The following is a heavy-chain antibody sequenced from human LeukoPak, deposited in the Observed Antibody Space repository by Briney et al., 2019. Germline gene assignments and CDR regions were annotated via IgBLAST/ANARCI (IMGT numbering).Heavy chain of an antibody. CDR1: GYTLTELS. CDR2: FDPEDGET. V-gene: IGHV1-24*01. CDR3: AGRWITMVRGVIIYYFDY. D-gene: IGHD3-10*01. J-gene: IGHJ4*02. Sequence: GASVKVSCKVSGYTLTELSMHWVRQAPGKGLEWMGGFDPEDGETIYAQKFQGRVTMTEDTSTDTAYMELSSLRSEDTAVYYCAGRWITMVRGVIIYYFDYWAQGTLVTVSS.